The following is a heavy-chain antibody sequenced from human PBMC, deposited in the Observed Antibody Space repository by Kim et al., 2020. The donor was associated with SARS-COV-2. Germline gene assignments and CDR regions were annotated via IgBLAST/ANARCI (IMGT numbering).Heavy chain of an antibody. CDR3: ARGDLRAVAGYYFDY. J-gene: IGHJ4*02. CDR2: IYPGDSDT. V-gene: IGHV5-51*01. Sequence: GASLQISCKGSGYRFTSYWIGWVRQMPGKGLEWMGIIYPGDSDTRYSPSFQGQVTISADKSISTAYLQWSSLKASDTAMYYCARGDLRAVAGYYFDYWGQGTLVTVSS. D-gene: IGHD6-19*01. CDR1: GYRFTSYW.